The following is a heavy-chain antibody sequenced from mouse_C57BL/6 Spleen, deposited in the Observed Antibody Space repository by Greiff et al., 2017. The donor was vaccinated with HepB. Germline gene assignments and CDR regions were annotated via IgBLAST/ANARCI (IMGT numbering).Heavy chain of an antibody. CDR3: ARRDMDY. V-gene: IGHV1-81*01. J-gene: IGHJ4*01. CDR1: GYTFTSYG. CDR2: IYPRSGNT. Sequence: VKLQQSGAELARPGASVKLSCKASGYTFTSYGISWVKQRTGQGLEWIGEIYPRSGNTYYNEKFKGKATLTADKSSSTAYMELRSLTSEDSAVYFCARRDMDYWGQGTSVTVSS.